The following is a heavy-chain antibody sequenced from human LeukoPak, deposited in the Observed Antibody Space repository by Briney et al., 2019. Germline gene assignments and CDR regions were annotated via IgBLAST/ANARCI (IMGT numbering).Heavy chain of an antibody. Sequence: PSETLSLTCTVSGDSISSSSSYWGWIRQPPGEGLEWIGSIYYSGSTYYNTSLKSRVTISVDTYKNQFSLRLNSVTAADTAVYFCARQSGAGLFILPGGQGTLVTVSS. J-gene: IGHJ4*02. CDR1: GDSISSSSSY. CDR2: IYYSGST. D-gene: IGHD3/OR15-3a*01. CDR3: ARQSGAGLFILP. V-gene: IGHV4-39*01.